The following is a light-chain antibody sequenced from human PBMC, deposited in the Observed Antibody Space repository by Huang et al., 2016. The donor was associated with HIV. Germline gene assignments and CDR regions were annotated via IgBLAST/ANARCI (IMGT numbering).Light chain of an antibody. Sequence: DIVMTQSPDSLPVSLGETVTINCKSSQSVLSTPQNKTFLAWYQQKSAPPPKLLIYWAATRESGVPDRFSGSGSGTDFTLTISSLQAEDVAVYYCQQYYTIPLTFGQGTRLEI. CDR2: WAA. CDR3: QQYYTIPLT. V-gene: IGKV4-1*01. J-gene: IGKJ5*01. CDR1: QSVLSTPQNKTF.